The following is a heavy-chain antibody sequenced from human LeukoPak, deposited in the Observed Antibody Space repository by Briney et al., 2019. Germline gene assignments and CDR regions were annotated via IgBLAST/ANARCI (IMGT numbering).Heavy chain of an antibody. J-gene: IGHJ4*02. CDR1: GFTFNKYG. CDR2: IQFDESQK. D-gene: IGHD6-19*01. CDR3: AREFSEYNSGWYGGGGAVDY. Sequence: GGSLRLSCAGFGFTFNKYGMHWVRQAPGKGLDWVAFIQFDESQKYYADSVRGRFTISRDNSKNTLYLQMNSLRVEDTAVYYCAREFSEYNSGWYGGGGAVDYWGQGTLVTVSS. V-gene: IGHV3-30*02.